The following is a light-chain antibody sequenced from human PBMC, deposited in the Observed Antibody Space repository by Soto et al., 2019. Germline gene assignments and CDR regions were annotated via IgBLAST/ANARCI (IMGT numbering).Light chain of an antibody. CDR2: AAS. CDR1: QTINNY. Sequence: DIQMTQSPSSLSASVGDRVTITCRASQTINNYLNWYQQKPGKAPKLLIYAASNLQSGVPSRFSGSGSGTDFTLTINGLQPEDFATEYCQQTSITPLTFGGGTKVEIK. V-gene: IGKV1-39*01. J-gene: IGKJ4*01. CDR3: QQTSITPLT.